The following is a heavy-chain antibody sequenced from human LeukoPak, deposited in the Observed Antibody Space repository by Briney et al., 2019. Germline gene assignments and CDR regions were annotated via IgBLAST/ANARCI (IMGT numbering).Heavy chain of an antibody. V-gene: IGHV1-69*13. CDR1: GGTFSSYA. Sequence: SVKVSCKASGGTFSSYAISWVRQAPGQGLEWMGGIIPIFGTANYAQKFQGRVTITADESTSTAYMELSSLRSEDTAVYYCVSKVVGEKYYYDYMDVWGKGTTVTVSS. D-gene: IGHD1-26*01. CDR2: IIPIFGTA. J-gene: IGHJ6*03. CDR3: VSKVVGEKYYYDYMDV.